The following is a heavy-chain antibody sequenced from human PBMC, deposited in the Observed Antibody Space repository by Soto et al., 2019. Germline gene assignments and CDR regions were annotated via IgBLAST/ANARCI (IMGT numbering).Heavy chain of an antibody. Sequence: GGSLRLSCAASGFTFSSYGMHWVRQAPGRGLEWVAVISYDGSNKYYADSVKGRFTISRDNSKNTLYLQMNSLRAEDTAVYYCAKGRSTYCSSTSCYGVVFDYWGQGTLVTVSS. CDR1: GFTFSSYG. CDR3: AKGRSTYCSSTSCYGVVFDY. D-gene: IGHD2-2*01. CDR2: ISYDGSNK. J-gene: IGHJ4*02. V-gene: IGHV3-30*18.